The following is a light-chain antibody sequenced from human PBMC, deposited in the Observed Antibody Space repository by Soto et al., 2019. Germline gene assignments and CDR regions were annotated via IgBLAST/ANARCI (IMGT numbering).Light chain of an antibody. CDR1: QSISIW. V-gene: IGKV1-5*01. J-gene: IGKJ2*01. Sequence: DIQMTQSPSTLSASVGDRVTITCRASQSISIWLAWYQQKPGKAPKLLIYDVSSLESGVPSRFSGSGSGTEFTLTISSLQPDDFATYYCQQYDSYSYTFGQGTKLEIK. CDR2: DVS. CDR3: QQYDSYSYT.